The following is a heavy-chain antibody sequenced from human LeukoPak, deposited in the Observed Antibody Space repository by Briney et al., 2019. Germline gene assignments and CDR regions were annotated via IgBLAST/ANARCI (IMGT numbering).Heavy chain of an antibody. CDR1: GGSISSSSYY. J-gene: IGHJ4*02. Sequence: SETLSLTCTVSGGSISSSSYYWGWIRQPPGKGLEWIGSIYYSGSTYYNPSLKSRVTISVDTSKNQFSLKLSSVTAADTAVYYCVEMATGNFDYWGQGTLVTVSP. CDR3: VEMATGNFDY. CDR2: IYYSGST. V-gene: IGHV4-39*07. D-gene: IGHD5-24*01.